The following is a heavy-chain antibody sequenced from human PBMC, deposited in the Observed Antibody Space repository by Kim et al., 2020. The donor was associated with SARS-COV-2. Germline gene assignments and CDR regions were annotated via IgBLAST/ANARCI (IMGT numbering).Heavy chain of an antibody. V-gene: IGHV4-31*03. CDR2: IYYSGST. Sequence: SETLSLTCTVSGGSISSGGYYWSWIRQHPGKGLEWIGYIYYSGSTYYNPFLKSRVTISVDTSKNQFSLKLSSVTAADTAVYYCARDRHSSNKRITMVRGVISGFDPWGQGTLVTVSS. CDR1: GGSISSGGYY. J-gene: IGHJ5*02. CDR3: ARDRHSSNKRITMVRGVISGFDP. D-gene: IGHD3-10*01.